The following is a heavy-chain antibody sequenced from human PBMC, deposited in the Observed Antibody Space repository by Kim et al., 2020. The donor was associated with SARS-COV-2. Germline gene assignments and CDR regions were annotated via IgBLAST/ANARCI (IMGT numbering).Heavy chain of an antibody. V-gene: IGHV3-9*01. Sequence: GGSLRLSCAASGFTFGDYAMHWVRQAPGKGLEWVSGISWNSGSIGYADSVKGRFTISRDNAKNSLYLQMNSLRAEDTALYYCAKDIKGAMVASSLDYWGQGTLVTVSS. J-gene: IGHJ4*02. CDR1: GFTFGDYA. CDR2: ISWNSGSI. CDR3: AKDIKGAMVASSLDY. D-gene: IGHD5-18*01.